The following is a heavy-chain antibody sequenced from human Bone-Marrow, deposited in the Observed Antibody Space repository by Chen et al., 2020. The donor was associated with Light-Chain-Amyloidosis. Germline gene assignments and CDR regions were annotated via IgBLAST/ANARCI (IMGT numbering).Heavy chain of an antibody. J-gene: IGHJ5*02. D-gene: IGHD3-10*01. CDR1: GFSVISNY. CDR2: IYSGGSK. Sequence: EVQLVESGGGLIQPGRSLSLSCAASGFSVISNYMSWVRQAPGKGLEWVSVIYSGGSKYYADSVKGRFTIAREDSKNTVYLRMNSARAEDTSVNYCASDPVLDHWGQGTLVTGSS. CDR3: ASDPVLDH. V-gene: IGHV3-53*01.